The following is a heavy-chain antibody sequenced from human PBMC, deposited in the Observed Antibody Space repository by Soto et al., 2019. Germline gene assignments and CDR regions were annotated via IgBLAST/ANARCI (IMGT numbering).Heavy chain of an antibody. CDR3: ARGGSSDWQVAFDF. Sequence: PLETLSLTCAVYGGSFSGYFWNWIRQTPGKGLEWIGKVNHNGRNNYNPSLKSRVTISLDMSKNQISLKLTSVTAADTAVYYCARGGSSDWQVAFDFWGQGTIVTVSS. CDR1: GGSFSGYF. CDR2: VNHNGRN. D-gene: IGHD6-19*01. V-gene: IGHV4-34*01. J-gene: IGHJ3*01.